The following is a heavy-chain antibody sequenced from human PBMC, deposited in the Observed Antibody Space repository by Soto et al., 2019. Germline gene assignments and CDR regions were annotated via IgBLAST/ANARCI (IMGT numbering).Heavy chain of an antibody. J-gene: IGHJ4*02. CDR1: GGSIGSYY. Sequence: PSETLSLTCTVSGGSIGSYYWTWIRQPPGTGLEWIGEINHSGSTNYNPSLKSRVTISVDTSKNQFSLKLTSVTAADTAVYYCARDKITGLFDYWGQRTLVTVSS. CDR2: INHSGST. D-gene: IGHD2-8*02. V-gene: IGHV4-34*01. CDR3: ARDKITGLFDY.